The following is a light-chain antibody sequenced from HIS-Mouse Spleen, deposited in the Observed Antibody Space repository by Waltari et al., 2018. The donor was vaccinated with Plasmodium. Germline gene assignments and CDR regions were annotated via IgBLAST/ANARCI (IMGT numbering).Light chain of an antibody. V-gene: IGLV2-23*01. CDR2: EGS. Sequence: QSALTQPASVSGSPGQSITISCTGTSSNVGSYNLVSWYQQHPGTAPKLMLYEGSKLPSGVSNRFACSKSGNTASPTSAGLEAEDEADYYCCSYAGSSTCVFGGGTKLTVL. J-gene: IGLJ3*02. CDR3: CSYAGSSTCV. CDR1: SSNVGSYNL.